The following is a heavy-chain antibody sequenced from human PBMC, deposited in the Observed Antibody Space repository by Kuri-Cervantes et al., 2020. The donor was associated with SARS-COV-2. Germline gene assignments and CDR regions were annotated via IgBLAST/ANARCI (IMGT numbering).Heavy chain of an antibody. V-gene: IGHV3-7*01. CDR3: AKGYSSGWHDAFDI. D-gene: IGHD6-19*01. CDR1: GFTFSSYW. CDR2: IKQDGSEK. Sequence: GGSLRLSCAASGFTFSSYWMSWVHQAPGKGLEWVANIKQDGSEKYYADSVKGRFTISRDNSKNTLYLQMNSLRAEDTAVYYCAKGYSSGWHDAFDIWGQGTMVTVSS. J-gene: IGHJ3*02.